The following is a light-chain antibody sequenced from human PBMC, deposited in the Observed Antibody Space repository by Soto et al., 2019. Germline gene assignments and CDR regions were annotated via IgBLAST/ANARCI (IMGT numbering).Light chain of an antibody. CDR2: GAS. CDR1: QSVSSSY. V-gene: IGKV3D-7*01. J-gene: IGKJ1*01. Sequence: EIVMTQSPATLSLSPGERATLSCRASQSVSSSYLSWYQQKPGQAPRLLIYGASTRATGIPARFSGSGSGTDFTLTISSLQPEDFAVYYCQHYSTSTWTFGQGTRV. CDR3: QHYSTSTWT.